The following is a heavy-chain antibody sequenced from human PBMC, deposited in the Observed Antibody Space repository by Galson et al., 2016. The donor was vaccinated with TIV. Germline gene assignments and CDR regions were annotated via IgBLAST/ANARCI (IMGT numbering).Heavy chain of an antibody. Sequence: SLRLSCAASGFTVSTNYMTWFRQAPGKGLEWVSVIYSGGSTSYADSVTGRFTISIDTSKNTLSLQMNSLRADDTAAYYCATSISTSGAFDYWGQGTLVTVSA. CDR1: GFTVSTNY. J-gene: IGHJ4*02. V-gene: IGHV3-53*01. CDR2: IYSGGST. CDR3: ATSISTSGAFDY. D-gene: IGHD5-12*01.